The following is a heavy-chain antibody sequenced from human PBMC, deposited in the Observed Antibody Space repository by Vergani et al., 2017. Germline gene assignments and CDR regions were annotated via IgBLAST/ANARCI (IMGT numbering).Heavy chain of an antibody. J-gene: IGHJ4*02. CDR3: ARHNTVITTTVEY. D-gene: IGHD4-17*01. CDR1: GFSITRSYY. CDR2: VYHSGNR. Sequence: QVRLQESGPGLVKPSETLPLTCDVSGFSITRSYYWGWIRQPPGKGLEWIGAVYHSGNRYFNPSLKSRVTMSVDTSKNQFSLRLNSVTAADTAVYYCARHNTVITTTVEYWGQGIQVTVSS. V-gene: IGHV4-38-2*01.